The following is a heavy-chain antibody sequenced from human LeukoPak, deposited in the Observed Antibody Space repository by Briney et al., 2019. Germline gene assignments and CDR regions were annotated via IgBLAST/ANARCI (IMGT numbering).Heavy chain of an antibody. CDR2: ISGDGGST. CDR1: GFTFDDYA. V-gene: IGHV3-43*02. D-gene: IGHD6-13*01. Sequence: GSLRLSCAASGFTFDDYAMHWVRQAPGKGLEWVSLISGDGGSTYYADSVKGRFTISRDNSKNSLYLQMNSLRTEDTALYYCAKGGRSSWYFPAFDIWGQGTMVTVSS. CDR3: AKGGRSSWYFPAFDI. J-gene: IGHJ3*02.